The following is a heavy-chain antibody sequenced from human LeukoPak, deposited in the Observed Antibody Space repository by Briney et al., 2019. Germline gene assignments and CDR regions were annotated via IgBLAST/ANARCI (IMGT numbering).Heavy chain of an antibody. V-gene: IGHV4-30-4*01. D-gene: IGHD3-22*01. CDR1: GGSISSGDYY. CDR3: ARPYYYDSRIDP. J-gene: IGHJ5*02. CDR2: MYYSGST. Sequence: SESLSLTCTVSGGSISSGDYYWSWIRQPPGKGLEWIAYMYYSGSTYYNPSLKSRVTMSADTSKNQLSLKLSSVTAADTAVYYCARPYYYDSRIDPWGQGILVTVSS.